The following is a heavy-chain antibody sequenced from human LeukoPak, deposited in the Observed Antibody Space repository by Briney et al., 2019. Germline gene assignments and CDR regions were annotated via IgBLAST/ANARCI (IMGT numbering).Heavy chain of an antibody. CDR2: ISAYNGKT. D-gene: IGHD6-19*01. Sequence: ASVKVSCKASGYTFTSYGISWVRQAPGQGLEWMGWISAYNGKTNYAQKFQGRVTMTTDTSTTTAYMELRSLRSDDSAVYYCASSKYSSGWSAYWGQGTLVTVSS. J-gene: IGHJ4*02. V-gene: IGHV1-18*01. CDR3: ASSKYSSGWSAY. CDR1: GYTFTSYG.